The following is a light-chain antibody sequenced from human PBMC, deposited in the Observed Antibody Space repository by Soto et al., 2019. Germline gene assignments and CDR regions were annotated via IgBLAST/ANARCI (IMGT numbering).Light chain of an antibody. CDR2: DAS. J-gene: IGKJ3*01. CDR3: QQSFSIPFT. Sequence: DIQMTQTPSSLSSSVVDIVTITCRASQTIGKYLNWYQQQPGKVPKLLIYDASYLQSGVPSRFSGSESGTDFTLNISDLRPEDFATYYCQQSFSIPFTFGPGTKVDIK. V-gene: IGKV1-39*01. CDR1: QTIGKY.